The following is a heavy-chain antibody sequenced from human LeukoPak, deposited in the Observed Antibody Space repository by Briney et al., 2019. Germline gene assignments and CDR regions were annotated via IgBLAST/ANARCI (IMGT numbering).Heavy chain of an antibody. CDR2: MNSDGSIT. Sequence: GGSLRLSCAASGFNFSPYWMHWVRQAPGKGLVWVARMNSDGSITNYAASVKGGSTISRDNAKNTWFRQSNSLRVEDAVVVFCARNQGVGGWLLVWGQGTLVTVSS. CDR3: ARNQGVGGWLLV. CDR1: GFNFSPYW. V-gene: IGHV3-74*01. J-gene: IGHJ1*01. D-gene: IGHD3-22*01.